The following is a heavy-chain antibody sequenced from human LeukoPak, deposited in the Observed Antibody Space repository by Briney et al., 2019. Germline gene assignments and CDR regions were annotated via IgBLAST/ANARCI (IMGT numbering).Heavy chain of an antibody. Sequence: GGSLRLSCAASGFTFSSYGMHWVRQAPGRGLEWVAVISYDGSNKYYADSVKGRFTISRDNSKNTLYLQMNSLRAEDTAVYYCAKDSSQELLSGYYSLFDLWGRGTLVTVSS. CDR1: GFTFSSYG. J-gene: IGHJ2*01. CDR3: AKDSSQELLSGYYSLFDL. CDR2: ISYDGSNK. V-gene: IGHV3-30*18. D-gene: IGHD3-22*01.